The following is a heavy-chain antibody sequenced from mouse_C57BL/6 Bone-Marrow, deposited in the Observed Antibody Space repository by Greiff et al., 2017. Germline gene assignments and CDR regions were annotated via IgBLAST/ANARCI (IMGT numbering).Heavy chain of an antibody. D-gene: IGHD2-5*01. CDR3: ARRSNYWAMGY. CDR1: GYTFTSYG. J-gene: IGHJ4*01. CDR2: IYIGNGYT. Sequence: VQLKESGAELVRPGSSVKMSCKTSGYTFTSYGINWVKQRPGQGLEWIGYIYIGNGYTEYTEKFKGKATLTSDTASSTAYMQLSSLTSEDSAIYFCARRSNYWAMGYWGQGTSVTVSS. V-gene: IGHV1-58*01.